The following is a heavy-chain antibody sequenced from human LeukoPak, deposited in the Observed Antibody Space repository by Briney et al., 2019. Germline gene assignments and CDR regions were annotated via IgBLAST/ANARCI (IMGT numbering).Heavy chain of an antibody. J-gene: IGHJ4*02. V-gene: IGHV1-18*01. CDR2: ISAYNGNT. Sequence: ASVKVSCKASGYTFTSYGISWVRQAPGQGLKWMGWISAYNGNTNYAQKLQGRVTMTTDTSTSTAYMELRSLRSDDTAVYYCAREYLYYYDSSGYYFHVPYFGYWGQGTLVTVSS. CDR3: AREYLYYYDSSGYYFHVPYFGY. D-gene: IGHD3-22*01. CDR1: GYTFTSYG.